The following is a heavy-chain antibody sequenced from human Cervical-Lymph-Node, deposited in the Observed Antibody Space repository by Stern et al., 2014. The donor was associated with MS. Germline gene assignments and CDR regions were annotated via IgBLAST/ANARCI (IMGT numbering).Heavy chain of an antibody. V-gene: IGHV1-69*01. D-gene: IGHD3-9*01. CDR3: AATGRETDV. J-gene: IGHJ6*02. CDR1: GGRFNSYA. CDR2: IVPIFGSA. Sequence: QMQLVQSGAEVKRPGSSVKVSCQASGGRFNSYAFSWVRQAPGQGLEWMGGIVPIFGSAKYAQNFQGRVTIIADDSTSTVHMELSGLRSEDTAVYYCAATGRETDVWGQGTTVSVSS.